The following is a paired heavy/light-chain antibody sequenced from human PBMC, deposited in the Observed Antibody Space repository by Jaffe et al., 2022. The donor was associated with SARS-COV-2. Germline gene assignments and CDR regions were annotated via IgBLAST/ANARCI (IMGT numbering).Heavy chain of an antibody. CDR1: GFTFSSYS. J-gene: IGHJ4*02. CDR3: ARDRMVRGLLFDY. CDR2: ISSSSNTI. Sequence: EVQLVESGGGLVQPGGSLRLSCAASGFTFSSYSMNWVRQAPGKGLEWVSYISSSSNTIYYADSVKGRFTISRDNAKNSLYLQMNSLRAEDTAVFYCARDRMVRGLLFDYWGQGTLVTVSS. V-gene: IGHV3-48*01. D-gene: IGHD3-10*01.
Light chain of an antibody. CDR3: AAWDDSLNGRV. CDR2: SNN. CDR1: SSNIGSNP. V-gene: IGLV1-44*01. J-gene: IGLJ2*01. Sequence: QSVLTQPPSASGTPGQRVTISCSGSSSNIGSNPVNWYQQLPGTAPKLLIYSNNQRPSGVPDRFSGSKSGTSASLAISGLQSEDEADYYCAAWDDSLNGRVFGGGTKLTVL.